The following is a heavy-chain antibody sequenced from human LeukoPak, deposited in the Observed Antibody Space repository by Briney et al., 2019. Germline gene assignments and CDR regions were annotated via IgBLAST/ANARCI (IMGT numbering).Heavy chain of an antibody. CDR1: GFTFSNYA. Sequence: GGSLRLSCAASGFTFSNYAMSWVRQAPGKGLEWVSGISGSGGSTYYADSVKGRFTISRDNSKNTLYLQMNSLRAEDTAVYYCAKDATYGSSSSYFDYWGQGTLVTVSS. CDR3: AKDATYGSSSSYFDY. J-gene: IGHJ4*02. CDR2: ISGSGGST. V-gene: IGHV3-23*01. D-gene: IGHD6-13*01.